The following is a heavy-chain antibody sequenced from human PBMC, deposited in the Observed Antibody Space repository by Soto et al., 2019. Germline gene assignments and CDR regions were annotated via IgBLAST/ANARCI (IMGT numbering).Heavy chain of an antibody. CDR2: ISTSGKTI. V-gene: IGHV3-48*02. Sequence: VQLVESGVGLVQPGGSLRLSCAASGFTLSGYAMNWVRQAPGKGLGWVAFISTSGKTISYADSVMGRFTISKDIAKDSLYLKRNSLRNEDTALYYCARDQATGRSCVDFDFWVQGTQFTVSS. J-gene: IGHJ4*02. CDR3: ARDQATGRSCVDFDF. D-gene: IGHD2-15*01. CDR1: GFTLSGYA.